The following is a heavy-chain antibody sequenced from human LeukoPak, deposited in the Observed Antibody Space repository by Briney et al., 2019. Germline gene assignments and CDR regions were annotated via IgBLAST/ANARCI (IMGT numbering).Heavy chain of an antibody. CDR3: ARGGVLRFLEHLDY. V-gene: IGHV1-46*01. CDR2: INPSGGST. Sequence: ASVKVSCKASGDTFSSYYMHWVRQAPGQGLEWMGIINPSGGSTTYAQKFQGRVTMTRDTTTSTVYMELSSLRSEDTAVYYCARGGVLRFLEHLDYWGQGTLVTVSS. D-gene: IGHD3-3*01. J-gene: IGHJ4*02. CDR1: GDTFSSYY.